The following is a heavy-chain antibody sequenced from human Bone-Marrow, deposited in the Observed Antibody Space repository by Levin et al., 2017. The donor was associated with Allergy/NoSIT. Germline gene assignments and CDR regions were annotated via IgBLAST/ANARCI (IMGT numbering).Heavy chain of an antibody. V-gene: IGHV3-13*01. CDR1: GFTFGNYD. CDR3: VREYYDMLTGYDGMDV. Sequence: GGSLRLSCAATGFTFGNYDMHWVRQGRGKGLEWVSGIGTSSDTYYADSVKGRFTISRENAKNSLYLQMNSLKDGDTDVYYCVREYYDMLTGYDGMDVWGQGTTVTVSS. D-gene: IGHD3-9*01. CDR2: IGTSSDT. J-gene: IGHJ6*02.